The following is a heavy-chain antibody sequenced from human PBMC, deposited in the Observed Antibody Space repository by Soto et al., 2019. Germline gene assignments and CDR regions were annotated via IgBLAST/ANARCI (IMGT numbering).Heavy chain of an antibody. J-gene: IGHJ4*02. CDR2: ISGSGGST. CDR1: GFTFSSYA. CDR3: ARRGPGTYFDD. V-gene: IGHV3-23*01. D-gene: IGHD6-13*01. Sequence: EVQLLESGGGLVQPGGSLRLSCAASGFTFSSYAMNWVRQAPGKGLEWVSVISGSGGSTYYADSVKGRLTISRDNSKNTLYLQMNSLRAEDTAVYYCARRGPGTYFDDWGQGTLVTVSS.